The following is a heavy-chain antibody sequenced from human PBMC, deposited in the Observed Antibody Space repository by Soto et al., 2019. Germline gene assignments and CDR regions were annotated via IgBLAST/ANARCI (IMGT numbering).Heavy chain of an antibody. CDR3: ARDGNWFDP. CDR1: GGSISSYY. V-gene: IGHV4-59*01. J-gene: IGHJ5*02. CDR2: IYYSGST. Sequence: SETLSLTCTVSGGSISSYYWSWIQQPPGKGLEWIGYIYYSGSTNYNPSLKSRVTISVDTSKNQFSLKLSSVTAADTAVYYCARDGNWFDPWGQGTLVTVSS.